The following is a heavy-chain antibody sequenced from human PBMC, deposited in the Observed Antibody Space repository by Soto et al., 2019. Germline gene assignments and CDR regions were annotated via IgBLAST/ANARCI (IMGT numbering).Heavy chain of an antibody. D-gene: IGHD6-13*01. V-gene: IGHV1-69*02. CDR1: GGTFSTYT. CDR2: IIPMLNIT. CDR3: TLGSWSAETFDI. J-gene: IGHJ3*02. Sequence: ASVKVSCKASGGTFSTYTIIWVRQAPGQGLEWMGRIIPMLNITNTAQSFQDRVTIIADKSTSTAYLELSTLRSDDTAMYFCTLGSWSAETFDIWGRGTMVTVSS.